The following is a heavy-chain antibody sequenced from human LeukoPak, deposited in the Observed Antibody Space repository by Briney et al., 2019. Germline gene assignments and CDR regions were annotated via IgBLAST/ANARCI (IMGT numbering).Heavy chain of an antibody. J-gene: IGHJ5*02. Sequence: PSETLSLTCAVYGGSFSGYYWSWIRQPPGKGLEWIGEINHSGSTNYNPSLKSRVTISVDTSKNQFSLKLSSVTAADTAVYYCARAVAGIQSRVFDPWGQGTLVTVSS. D-gene: IGHD6-19*01. CDR2: INHSGST. V-gene: IGHV4-34*01. CDR3: ARAVAGIQSRVFDP. CDR1: GGSFSGYY.